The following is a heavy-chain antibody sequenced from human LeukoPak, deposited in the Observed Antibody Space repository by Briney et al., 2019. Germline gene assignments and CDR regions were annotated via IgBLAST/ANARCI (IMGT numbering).Heavy chain of an antibody. Sequence: GGSLRLSCAASGFTFSSYGMHWVRQAPGKGLEWVAFIRYDGSNKYYADSVKGRFTISRDNSKNTLYLQMNSLRAEDTAVYYCAKMESIAVARDAFDIWGQGTMVTVSS. CDR1: GFTFSSYG. CDR3: AKMESIAVARDAFDI. J-gene: IGHJ3*02. CDR2: IRYDGSNK. D-gene: IGHD6-19*01. V-gene: IGHV3-30*02.